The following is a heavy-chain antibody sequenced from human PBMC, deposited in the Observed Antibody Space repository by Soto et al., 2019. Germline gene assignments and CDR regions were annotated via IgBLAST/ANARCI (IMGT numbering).Heavy chain of an antibody. CDR1: GYTFTSYG. D-gene: IGHD3-9*01. CDR3: ARPLTYYDILTGYSPTYGMDV. J-gene: IGHJ6*02. CDR2: ISAYNGNT. Sequence: ASVKVSCKASGYTFTSYGISWVRQAPGQGLEWMGWISAYNGNTNYAQKLQGRVTMTTDTSTSTAYMELRSLRSDDTAVYYCARPLTYYDILTGYSPTYGMDVWGQGTKVTVSS. V-gene: IGHV1-18*01.